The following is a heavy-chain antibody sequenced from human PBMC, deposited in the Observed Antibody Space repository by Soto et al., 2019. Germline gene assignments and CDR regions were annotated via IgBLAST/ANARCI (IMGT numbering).Heavy chain of an antibody. J-gene: IGHJ4*01. V-gene: IGHV3-23*01. CDR1: GFTFDSPYSHG. Sequence: VGSLRLSCAESGFTFDSPYSHGMSWVRQSPGKGPEWVSTISSNGANTHYAESVKGRFTISKDASRNTVHLHMNSLRAEDTATYFCVSWVSAHFDYWGHGTPVTVSS. CDR3: VSWVSAHFDY. CDR2: ISSNGANT. D-gene: IGHD2-8*01.